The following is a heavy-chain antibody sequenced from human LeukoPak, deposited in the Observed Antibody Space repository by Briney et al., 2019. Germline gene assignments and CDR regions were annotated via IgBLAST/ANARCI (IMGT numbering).Heavy chain of an antibody. V-gene: IGHV3-23*01. J-gene: IGHJ4*02. CDR3: AKGRATLLYYFDY. CDR2: ISGSGGST. D-gene: IGHD1-26*01. CDR1: GFTFSNNA. Sequence: GGSLRLSCAASGFTFSNNAMSWVRQAPGKGLEWVSAISGSGGSTYYADSVKGRFTISSDNSKNTLYLQMNSLRAEDTAVYYCAKGRATLLYYFDYWGQGTLVAVSS.